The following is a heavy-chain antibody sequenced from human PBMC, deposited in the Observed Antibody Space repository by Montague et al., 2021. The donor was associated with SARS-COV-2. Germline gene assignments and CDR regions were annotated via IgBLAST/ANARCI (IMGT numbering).Heavy chain of an antibody. J-gene: IGHJ4*02. D-gene: IGHD5-12*01. CDR1: GGSISSSSYY. Sequence: SETLSLTCTVSGGSISSSSYYWGWIRQPPGKGLEWIGNIYYNTGNTNYNPSLQSRVTISLDTSKNQFSLNLRSVTAADTALYFCARGTGYDYYFDCWGLGTLVTVSS. CDR2: IYYNTGNT. CDR3: ARGTGYDYYFDC. V-gene: IGHV4-61*05.